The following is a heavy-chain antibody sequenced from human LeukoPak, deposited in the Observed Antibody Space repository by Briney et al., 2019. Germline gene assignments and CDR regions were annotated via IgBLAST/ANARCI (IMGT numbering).Heavy chain of an antibody. CDR1: GFPLSSYS. V-gene: IGHV3-48*01. CDR3: ARVKGTYFDY. D-gene: IGHD1-1*01. CDR2: ISASGANI. Sequence: GGSLRLSCTVSGFPLSSYSMNWFRQAPGKGLEWVAYISASGANIYYVDSVMGRFTVSRDNPQSSLFLQMNSPRAEDTAVYYRARVKGTYFDYWGQGALVTVSS. J-gene: IGHJ4*02.